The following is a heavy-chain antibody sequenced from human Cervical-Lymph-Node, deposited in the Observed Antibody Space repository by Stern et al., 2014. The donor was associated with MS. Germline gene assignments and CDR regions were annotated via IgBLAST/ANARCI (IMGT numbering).Heavy chain of an antibody. D-gene: IGHD1-26*01. CDR3: ARGTGGGSPSDP. V-gene: IGHV4-59*01. CDR1: GGSISSYY. J-gene: IGHJ5*02. CDR2: IYYSGST. Sequence: QVQLQESGPGLVKPSETLSLTCTVSGGSISSYYWSWIRQPPGKGLEWIGYIYYSGSTNYNPSLKSRVTISVDTSKNQFSLKLSSVTAADTAVYYCARGTGGGSPSDPWGQGTLVTVSS.